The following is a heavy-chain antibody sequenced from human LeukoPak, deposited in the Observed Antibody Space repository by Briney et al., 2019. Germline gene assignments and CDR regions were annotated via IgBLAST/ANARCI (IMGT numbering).Heavy chain of an antibody. J-gene: IGHJ6*02. D-gene: IGHD2-2*02. Sequence: GGSLRLSCAASGFTFSNYGIHWVRQAPGQGLEWVAAIQHDGSKKYYGDSVKGRFTISRDNSKNTVYLQTNSLRAEDTAVYYCARDSHLYDYYYYGMDVWGQGTTVTVSS. CDR1: GFTFSNYG. CDR2: IQHDGSKK. CDR3: ARDSHLYDYYYYGMDV. V-gene: IGHV3-33*05.